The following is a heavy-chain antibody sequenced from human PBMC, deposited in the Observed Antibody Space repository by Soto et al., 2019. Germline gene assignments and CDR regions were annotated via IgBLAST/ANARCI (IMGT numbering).Heavy chain of an antibody. CDR3: ARDNSGYDYYYYYGMDV. Sequence: ASVKVSCKTSGYPFSSYGMSWVRQAPGQGLEWMGWISAYNGNTNYAQKLQGRVTMTTDTSTSTAYMELRSLRSDDTAVYYCARDNSGYDYYYYYGMDVWGQGTTVTVSS. D-gene: IGHD5-12*01. CDR2: ISAYNGNT. V-gene: IGHV1-18*01. CDR1: GYPFSSYG. J-gene: IGHJ6*02.